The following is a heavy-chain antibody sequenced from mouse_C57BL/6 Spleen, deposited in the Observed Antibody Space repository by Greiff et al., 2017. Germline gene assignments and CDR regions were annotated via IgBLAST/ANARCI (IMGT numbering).Heavy chain of an antibody. D-gene: IGHD3-2*02. CDR2: IHPNSGST. J-gene: IGHJ4*01. CDR1: GYTFTSYW. V-gene: IGHV1-64*01. CDR3: ARGDSSGTRAMDY. Sequence: QVQLQQPGPELVKPGASVKLSCKASGYTFTSYWMHWVKQRPGQGLEWIGMIHPNSGSTNYNEKFKSKATLTVDKSSSTAYMQLSSLTSEDSAVYYCARGDSSGTRAMDYWGQGTSVTVSS.